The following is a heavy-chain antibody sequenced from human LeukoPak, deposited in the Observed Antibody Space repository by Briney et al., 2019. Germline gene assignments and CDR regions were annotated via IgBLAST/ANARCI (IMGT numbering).Heavy chain of an antibody. CDR3: MEWISNY. Sequence: GGSLTLSCAASGFTFSGSAMHWVRQASGKGLEWVGRIRSKANSYATAYAASVKGRFTISRDDSKNTAYLQMNSLKTEDTAVYYCMEWISNYWGQGTLITVSS. J-gene: IGHJ4*02. V-gene: IGHV3-73*01. CDR2: IRSKANSYAT. CDR1: GFTFSGSA. D-gene: IGHD3-3*01.